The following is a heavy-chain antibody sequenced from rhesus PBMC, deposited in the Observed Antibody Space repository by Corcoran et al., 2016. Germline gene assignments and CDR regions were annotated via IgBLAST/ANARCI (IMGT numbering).Heavy chain of an antibody. D-gene: IGHD3-9*01. CDR3: ARGGRYYEDDYGYYRMGFDY. CDR1: GYTFTSYY. J-gene: IGHJ4*01. Sequence: QVQLVQSGAEVKKPGTSVKLSCKASGYTFTSYYINWVRQAPGQGLEWMGWINPSNGKTGYAQKFQGRVTIAMDTSTSTAYMELNSLRSEDTAVYYCARGGRYYEDDYGYYRMGFDYWGQGVLVTVSS. V-gene: IGHV1-200*01. CDR2: INPSNGKT.